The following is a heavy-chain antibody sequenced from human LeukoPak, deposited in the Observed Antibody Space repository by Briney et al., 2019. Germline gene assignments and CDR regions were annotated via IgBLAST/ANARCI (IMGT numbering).Heavy chain of an antibody. D-gene: IGHD5-24*01. CDR3: ARAAFDEMATTGDY. CDR1: GRTFSSYA. J-gene: IGHJ4*02. V-gene: IGHV1-69*04. CDR2: IIPILGMA. Sequence: SVKVSCKASGRTFSSYAISWVRQAPGQGLEWMGRIIPILGMANYAQKFQGRVTITADKTTSTAYMELSSLRSADTAVYYCARAAFDEMATTGDYWGQGTLVTVSS.